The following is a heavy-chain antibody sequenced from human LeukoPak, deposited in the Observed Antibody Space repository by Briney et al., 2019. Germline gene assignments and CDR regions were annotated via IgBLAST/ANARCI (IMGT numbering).Heavy chain of an antibody. Sequence: NPSETLSLTCAVSGGSISSSNWWSWVRQPPGKGLEWIGEIYHSGSTNYNPSLKSRVTISVDKSKNQFSLKLSSVTAADTAVYYCARAKQWLVFGEYNWFDPWGQGTLVTVSS. CDR1: GGSISSSNW. V-gene: IGHV4-4*02. CDR3: ARAKQWLVFGEYNWFDP. J-gene: IGHJ5*02. CDR2: IYHSGST. D-gene: IGHD6-19*01.